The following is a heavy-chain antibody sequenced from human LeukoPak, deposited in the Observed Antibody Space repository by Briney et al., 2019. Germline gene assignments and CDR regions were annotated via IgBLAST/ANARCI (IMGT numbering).Heavy chain of an antibody. D-gene: IGHD4-11*01. CDR3: ARAPLTTEGANWFDP. V-gene: IGHV4-30-4*08. Sequence: SETLSLTCTVSGDSISSRDYFWSWIRQPPGKGPEWIGYIYYSGTTYYNPSLKSRVTISVDTSKDQFSLKLTSVTAADTAAYYCARAPLTTEGANWFDPWGQGALVTVSS. J-gene: IGHJ5*02. CDR1: GDSISSRDYF. CDR2: IYYSGTT.